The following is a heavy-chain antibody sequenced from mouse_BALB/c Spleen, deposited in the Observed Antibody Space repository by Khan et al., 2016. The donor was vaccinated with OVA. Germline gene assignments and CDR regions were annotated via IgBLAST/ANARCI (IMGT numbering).Heavy chain of an antibody. Sequence: QVQLKESGPEVVRPGVSVKISCKGSGYTFTDYVMHWVKQSHAKSLEWIGIISTYNGYINYNQELKCKATMTVDNYYSIAYMELARLTSEASAIEDCARGGNGFDYWGQGTTLTVSS. CDR2: ISTYNGYI. CDR3: ARGGNGFDY. J-gene: IGHJ2*01. CDR1: GYTFTDYV. D-gene: IGHD2-1*01. V-gene: IGHV1S137*01.